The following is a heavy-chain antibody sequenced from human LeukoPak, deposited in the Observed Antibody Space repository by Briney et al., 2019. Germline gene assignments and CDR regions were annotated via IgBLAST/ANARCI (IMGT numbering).Heavy chain of an antibody. D-gene: IGHD1-1*01. V-gene: IGHV3-30-3*01. Sequence: GGSLRLSCAASGFTFSNYAMHWVRQAPGKGLEWVAVISYDGSNKYYADSVKGRFTISRDNSKNTLYLQMNSLRAEDTAVYYCARGLNGALDYWGQGTLVTVSS. CDR2: ISYDGSNK. J-gene: IGHJ4*02. CDR1: GFTFSNYA. CDR3: ARGLNGALDY.